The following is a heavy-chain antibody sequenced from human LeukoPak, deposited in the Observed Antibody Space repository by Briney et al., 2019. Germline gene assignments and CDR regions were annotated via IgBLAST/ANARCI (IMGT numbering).Heavy chain of an antibody. J-gene: IGHJ4*02. V-gene: IGHV3-53*01. CDR3: ARDGGPRTAGGGSFDY. D-gene: IGHD6-13*01. CDR2: IYSDGNT. CDR1: GFIVSRNY. Sequence: GGSLRLSCAASGFIVSRNYMSWVRQAPGKGLEWVSVIYSDGNTYYADSVKGRFTISRDNSKNTLYLQMNSLRAEDTAVYYCARDGGPRTAGGGSFDYWGQGTLITVSS.